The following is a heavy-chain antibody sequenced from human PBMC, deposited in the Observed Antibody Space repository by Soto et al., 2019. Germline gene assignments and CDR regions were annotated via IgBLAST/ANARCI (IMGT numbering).Heavy chain of an antibody. Sequence: EVQLLESGGGLVQPGGSLRLSCVASRFTFSDYAMSWVRQAPGKGLEWVSGVSASGGTTYYADSVQGRFTISRDNSNNTFYLQRNSRSAEDTAIYYCAKDRTSWHTLGFDYWGQGTLVTVSS. V-gene: IGHV3-23*01. CDR3: AKDRTSWHTLGFDY. J-gene: IGHJ4*02. D-gene: IGHD6-13*01. CDR2: VSASGGTT. CDR1: RFTFSDYA.